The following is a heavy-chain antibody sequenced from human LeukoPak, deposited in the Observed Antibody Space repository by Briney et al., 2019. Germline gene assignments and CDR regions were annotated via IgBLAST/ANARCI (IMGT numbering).Heavy chain of an antibody. D-gene: IGHD6-13*01. V-gene: IGHV5-51*01. J-gene: IGHJ5*02. CDR3: VRFALTSSLDH. CDR2: IYPGYSDA. Sequence: GESLKISCKISGYKFTNNWSGGVRQVPGKGREGMGLIYPGYSDAKYSPSFQGQVTFSVAASISTAYLQLSGLRASDTAIYYCVRFALTSSLDHWGQGTLVTVSS. CDR1: GYKFTNNW.